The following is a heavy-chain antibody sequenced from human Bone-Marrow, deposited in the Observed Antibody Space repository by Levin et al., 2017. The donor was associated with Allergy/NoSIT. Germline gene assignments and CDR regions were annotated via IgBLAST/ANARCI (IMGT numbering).Heavy chain of an antibody. J-gene: IGHJ4*02. D-gene: IGHD3-9*01. CDR2: IRPESGNT. CDR1: GYDFNKHD. V-gene: IGHV1-8*01. CDR3: VRDLGFAPLNY. Sequence: ASVKVSCRASGYDFNKHDIIWMRQATGQGLECMGLIRPESGNTDYAQKFRGRVTMTSDTSINTAYMELSSLRSEDTAVYYCVRDLGFAPLNYWGQGTLVTVSS.